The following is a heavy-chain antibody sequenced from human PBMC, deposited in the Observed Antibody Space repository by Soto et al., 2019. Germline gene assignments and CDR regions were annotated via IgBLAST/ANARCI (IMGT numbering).Heavy chain of an antibody. V-gene: IGHV3-33*01. CDR3: ARARSGMASDFDY. J-gene: IGHJ4*02. CDR2: IWSDGSHQ. Sequence: QVQLVESGGGVVQPGRSLRLSCAASGFTFSSYGMHWVRQAPGKGLEWVAVIWSDGSHQYCADSVKDRFTISRDNSKNTLYVQMNGLRVEDTALYYCARARSGMASDFDYWGQGTLVTVSS. CDR1: GFTFSSYG. D-gene: IGHD3-10*01.